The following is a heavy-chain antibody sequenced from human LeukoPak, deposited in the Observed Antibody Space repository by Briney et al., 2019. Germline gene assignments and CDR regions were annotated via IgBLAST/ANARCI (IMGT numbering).Heavy chain of an antibody. CDR3: VRDLT. V-gene: IGHV3-64D*06. Sequence: GGPLRLSCSASGFSFSTSAMHWVRQAPGKGPQFVSAITTNGRSTYYADSVKGRFTISRDNSKSTLDLQMSSLRAEDTAVYYCVRDLTWGQGTLVTVSS. CDR1: GFSFSTSA. CDR2: ITTNGRST. J-gene: IGHJ4*02. D-gene: IGHD4/OR15-4a*01.